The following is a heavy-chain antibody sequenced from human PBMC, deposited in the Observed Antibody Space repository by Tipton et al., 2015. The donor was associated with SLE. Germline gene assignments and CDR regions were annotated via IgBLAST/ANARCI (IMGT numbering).Heavy chain of an antibody. D-gene: IGHD3-10*01. CDR1: GFTVSSNY. CDR2: IYSGGKT. CDR3: VKERITLES. J-gene: IGHJ4*02. V-gene: IGHV3-53*05. Sequence: SLRLSCAASGFTVSSNYMSWVRQAPGKGLEWVSFIYSGGKTMYADSVKGRFTISRDNVKNTLYLQMNNLRPEDTALYYCVKERITLESWGQGTPVTVSS.